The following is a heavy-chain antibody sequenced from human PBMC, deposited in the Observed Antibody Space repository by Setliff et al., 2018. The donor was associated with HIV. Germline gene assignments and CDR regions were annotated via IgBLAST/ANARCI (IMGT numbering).Heavy chain of an antibody. Sequence: ASVKVSCKASGYTFTSYNINWVRKATGQGLEWMGWMNPNGGNTGYAQKFQGRVTMTRSTSISTAYMELSSLRSEDTAVYYCARAIADGYYFGYWGQGTLVTVSS. CDR3: ARAIADGYYFGY. CDR1: GYTFTSYN. J-gene: IGHJ4*02. CDR2: MNPNGGNT. D-gene: IGHD6-13*01. V-gene: IGHV1-8*01.